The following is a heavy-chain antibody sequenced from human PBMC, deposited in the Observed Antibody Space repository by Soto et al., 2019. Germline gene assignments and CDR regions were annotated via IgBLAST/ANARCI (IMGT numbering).Heavy chain of an antibody. D-gene: IGHD2-2*01. V-gene: IGHV4-34*01. CDR3: ATSTLRYCISTSCYDAYYYGMDV. J-gene: IGHJ6*02. CDR2: INHSGST. Sequence: QVQLQQWGAGLLKPSETLSLTCAVYGGSFSGYYWSWIRQPPRKGLEWIGEINHSGSTNYNPSVKSRVPISVDTSKNQFSLKLSSVTAADTAVYYRATSTLRYCISTSCYDAYYYGMDVWGQGTTVTVSS. CDR1: GGSFSGYY.